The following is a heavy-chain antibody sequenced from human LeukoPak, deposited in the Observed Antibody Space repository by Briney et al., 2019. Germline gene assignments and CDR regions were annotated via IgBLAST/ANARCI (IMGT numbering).Heavy chain of an antibody. CDR2: IYTSGST. Sequence: SETLSLTCTVSGGSISSYYWSWIRQPAGKGLEWIGRIYTSGSTNYNPSLKSRVTMSVDTSKNQFSLKLSSVTAADTAVYYCARDPYDFWSGEDAFDIWGQGTMVTVSS. CDR3: ARDPYDFWSGEDAFDI. J-gene: IGHJ3*02. D-gene: IGHD3-3*01. CDR1: GGSISSYY. V-gene: IGHV4-4*07.